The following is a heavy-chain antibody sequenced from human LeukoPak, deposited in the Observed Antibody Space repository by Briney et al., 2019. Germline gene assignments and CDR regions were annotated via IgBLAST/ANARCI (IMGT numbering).Heavy chain of an antibody. CDR2: INPNSGGT. Sequence: ASVKVSCKASGYTFTGYYMHWVRQAPGQGLEWMGWINPNSGGTNYAQKFQGRVTMTRDRSISTAYMELSRLRSDDTAVYYCARDHSSSWYYDAFDIWGQGTMVTVSS. J-gene: IGHJ3*02. CDR1: GYTFTGYY. CDR3: ARDHSSSWYYDAFDI. D-gene: IGHD6-13*01. V-gene: IGHV1-2*02.